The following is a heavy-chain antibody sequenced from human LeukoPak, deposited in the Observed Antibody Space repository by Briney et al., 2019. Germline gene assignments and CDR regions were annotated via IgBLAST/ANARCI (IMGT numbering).Heavy chain of an antibody. CDR1: VGSISSSSYN. Sequence: PSETLSLTCTVSVGSISSSSYNWGWIRQPPGKGLEWIGSIYYSGSTYYNPSLKSRVTISVDTSKNQFSLKLSSVTAADTAVYYCAREGPKGTFDIWGQGTMVTVSS. J-gene: IGHJ3*02. CDR3: AREGPKGTFDI. V-gene: IGHV4-39*07. CDR2: IYYSGST. D-gene: IGHD3-10*01.